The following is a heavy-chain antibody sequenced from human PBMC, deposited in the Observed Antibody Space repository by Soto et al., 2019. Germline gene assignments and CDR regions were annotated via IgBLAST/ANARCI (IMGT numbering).Heavy chain of an antibody. CDR3: ARDIGSYAYAEGY. Sequence: LSLTCSVSGGSINSYWWSWIRQPAGKGLEWIGRVYSSGTTDYNPSLNSRATMSVETSKNQFSLKLTSVTAADTAVYYCARDIGSYAYAEGYWGQGIQVTVSS. J-gene: IGHJ4*02. D-gene: IGHD2-2*01. CDR2: VYSSGTT. CDR1: GGSINSYW. V-gene: IGHV4-4*07.